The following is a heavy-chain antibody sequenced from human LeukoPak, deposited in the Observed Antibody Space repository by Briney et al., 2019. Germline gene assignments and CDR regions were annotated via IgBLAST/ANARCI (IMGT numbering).Heavy chain of an antibody. D-gene: IGHD3-3*01. Sequence: SVKVFCKASGGTFSSYAISWVRQAPGQGLEWMGGIIPIFGTANYAQKFQGRVTITADESTSTAYMELSSLRSEDTAVYYCASVSYDFWSGYYDWFDPWGQGTLVTVSS. CDR2: IIPIFGTA. CDR3: ASVSYDFWSGYYDWFDP. CDR1: GGTFSSYA. V-gene: IGHV1-69*01. J-gene: IGHJ5*02.